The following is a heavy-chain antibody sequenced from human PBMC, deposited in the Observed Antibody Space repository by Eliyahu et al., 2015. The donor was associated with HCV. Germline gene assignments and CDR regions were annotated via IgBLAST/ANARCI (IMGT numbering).Heavy chain of an antibody. CDR2: IIPIFGTA. CDR3: ARSQVLDDFWSGVPYYYYGMDV. J-gene: IGHJ6*04. V-gene: IGHV1-69*01. D-gene: IGHD3-3*01. Sequence: QVQLVQSGAEVKKPGSSVKVSCKASGGTFSSYASSWVRQAPGQGLEWMGGIIPIFGTANYAQKFQGRVTITADESTSTAYMELSSLRSEDTAVYYCARSQVLDDFWSGVPYYYYGMDVWGKGTTVTVSS. CDR1: GGTFSSYA.